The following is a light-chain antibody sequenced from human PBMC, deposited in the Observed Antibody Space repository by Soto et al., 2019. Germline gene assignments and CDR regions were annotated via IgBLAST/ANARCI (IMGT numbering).Light chain of an antibody. Sequence: EIGMTQSPATLSGSPGERATLSLRASQSVSRNLAWYQKRPGKAPRLLIYGASTRATGVPARLSGGGSGTELTITITSMKYEDFEVYWCQQYNNWTLTFGPGTRLEIK. CDR2: GAS. CDR3: QQYNNWTLT. V-gene: IGKV3D-15*01. J-gene: IGKJ5*01. CDR1: QSVSRN.